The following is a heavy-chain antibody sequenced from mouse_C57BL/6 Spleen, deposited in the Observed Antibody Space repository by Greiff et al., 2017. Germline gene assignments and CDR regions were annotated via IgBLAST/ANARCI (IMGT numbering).Heavy chain of an antibody. Sequence: VQLQQPGAELVKPGASVKLSCKASGYTFTSYWMHWVKQRPGQGLEWIGMIHPNSGSTNYNEKFKSKATLTVDKSSSTAYMQLSSLTSEDAAVYYCARITTVVADYWGQGTTLTVSS. J-gene: IGHJ2*01. CDR1: GYTFTSYW. V-gene: IGHV1-64*01. CDR3: ARITTVVADY. D-gene: IGHD1-1*01. CDR2: IHPNSGST.